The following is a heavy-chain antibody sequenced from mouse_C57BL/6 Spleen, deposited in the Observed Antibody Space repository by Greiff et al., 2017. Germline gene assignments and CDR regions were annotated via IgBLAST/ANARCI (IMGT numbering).Heavy chain of an antibody. CDR1: GYTFTDYE. CDR2: IDPETGGT. D-gene: IGHD2-4*01. V-gene: IGHV1-15*01. CDR3: TRGVYYDYLYAMDY. Sequence: QVQLQQSGAELVRPGASVTLSCKASGYTFTDYEMHWVKQTPVHGLEWIGAIDPETGGTAYNQKFKGKAILTADKSSSTAYMELRSLTSEDSAVYYCTRGVYYDYLYAMDYWGQGTSVTVSS. J-gene: IGHJ4*01.